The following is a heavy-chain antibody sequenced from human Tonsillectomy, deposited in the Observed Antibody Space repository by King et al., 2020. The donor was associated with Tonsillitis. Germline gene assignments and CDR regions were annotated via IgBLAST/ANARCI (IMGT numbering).Heavy chain of an antibody. CDR1: GGSVSSGSYY. CDR2: IYYSGCT. D-gene: IGHD3-3*01. CDR3: ATYDFWSGVRFDY. V-gene: IGHV4-61*01. Sequence: VQLQESGPGLVKPSETLSLTCTVSGGSVSSGSYYWSWIRQPPGKGLEWIGYIYYSGCTTYNPYLKSRVTISVDTSKNQFSLKLTSVTAADTAVYYFATYDFWSGVRFDYWGQGTLVTVSS. J-gene: IGHJ4*02.